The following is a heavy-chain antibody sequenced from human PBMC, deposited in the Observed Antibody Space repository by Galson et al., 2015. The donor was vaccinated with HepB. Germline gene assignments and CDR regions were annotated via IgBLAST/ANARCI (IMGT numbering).Heavy chain of an antibody. CDR2: INAGNGNT. D-gene: IGHD3-10*01. V-gene: IGHV1-3*01. Sequence: SVKVSCKASGYTFTSYAMHRVRQAPGQRLEWMGWINAGNGNTKYSQKFQGRVTITRDTSASTAYMELSSLRSEDTAVYYCARVFFGSGSYYPARPHYGMDVWGQGTTVTVSS. CDR1: GYTFTSYA. CDR3: ARVFFGSGSYYPARPHYGMDV. J-gene: IGHJ6*02.